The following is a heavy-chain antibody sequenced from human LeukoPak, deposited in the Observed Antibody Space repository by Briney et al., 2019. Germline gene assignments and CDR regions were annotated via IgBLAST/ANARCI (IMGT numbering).Heavy chain of an antibody. CDR1: GYSFTSYW. CDR2: IYPGDSDT. D-gene: IGHD6-13*01. Sequence: GESLKISCKGSGYSFTSYWIGWVRQMPGKGLEWMGIIYPGDSDTRYSPSFQGQVTISADKSISTAYLQWSSLKASDTAMYYCARAPGDSSSWYGGGDYYYYMDVWGKGTTVTVSS. CDR3: ARAPGDSSSWYGGGDYYYYMDV. V-gene: IGHV5-51*01. J-gene: IGHJ6*03.